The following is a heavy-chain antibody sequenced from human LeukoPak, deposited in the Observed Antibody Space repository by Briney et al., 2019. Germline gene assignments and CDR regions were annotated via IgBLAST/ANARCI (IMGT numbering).Heavy chain of an antibody. Sequence: GASVTVSCKASGYTSTSYYMHWLRQAPGQGLEWMGIINPSGGSTSYAQKFQGRVTMTRDTSTSTVYMELSSLRSEDTAVYYCARDMTTVTTPDYWGQGTLVTVSS. J-gene: IGHJ4*02. D-gene: IGHD4-17*01. CDR2: INPSGGST. CDR3: ARDMTTVTTPDY. V-gene: IGHV1-46*01. CDR1: GYTSTSYY.